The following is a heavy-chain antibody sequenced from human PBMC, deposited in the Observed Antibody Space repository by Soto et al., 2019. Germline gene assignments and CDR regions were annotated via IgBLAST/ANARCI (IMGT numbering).Heavy chain of an antibody. V-gene: IGHV1-18*01. D-gene: IGHD3-16*01. Sequence: QVQLVQSGAEVKKPGASVKVSCKASGFTFTNYDVSWVRQAPGQGLEWMGWISPYNGNTNYAQNLQGRVTMTTDTSTSTANMDLRSLRSDDTAVYYCARGDDMDVWGQGTAVAVSS. CDR2: ISPYNGNT. CDR3: ARGDDMDV. J-gene: IGHJ6*02. CDR1: GFTFTNYD.